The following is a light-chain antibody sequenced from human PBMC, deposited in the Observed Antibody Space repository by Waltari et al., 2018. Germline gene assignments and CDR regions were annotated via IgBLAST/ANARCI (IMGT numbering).Light chain of an antibody. V-gene: IGLV2-14*03. CDR3: SSFTSSNTLI. J-gene: IGLJ2*01. CDR1: SSYVGTYNY. Sequence: QSALTQPASVSGSPGQSITISCSGTSSYVGTYNYFSWYQQHPGKAPRLMIYDVSHRPSGVANRFSGSKSGNTASLTISGLQAEDEAEYHCSSFTSSNTLIFGGGTKLTVL. CDR2: DVS.